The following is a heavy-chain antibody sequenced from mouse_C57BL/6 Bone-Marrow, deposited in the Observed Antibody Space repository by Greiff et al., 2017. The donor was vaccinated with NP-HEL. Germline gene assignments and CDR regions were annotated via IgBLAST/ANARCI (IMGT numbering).Heavy chain of an antibody. CDR1: GYTFTDYY. CDR2: INPYNGGT. J-gene: IGHJ2*01. D-gene: IGHD4-1*01. CDR3: ARGTGTDY. V-gene: IGHV1-19*01. Sequence: EVQLQQSGPVLVKPGASVKMSCKASGYTFTDYYMNWVKQSHGKSLEWIGVINPYNGGTSYNQTFKGKATLTVDKSSSTAYMELNSLTSEDSAVDYCARGTGTDYWGQGTTLTVSS.